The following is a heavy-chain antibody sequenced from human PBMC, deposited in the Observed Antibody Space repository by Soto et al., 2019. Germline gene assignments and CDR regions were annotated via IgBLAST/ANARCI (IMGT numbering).Heavy chain of an antibody. V-gene: IGHV4-4*02. CDR3: ASRDPGTSVDY. CDR2: IYRTGST. J-gene: IGHJ4*02. CDR1: GGSFTSNNW. D-gene: IGHD1-7*01. Sequence: PSEPLSLTCAVSGGSFTSNNWWTWVRQPLGQGLEWIGEIYRTGSTNYNPSLKSRVTISLDKSENQFSLKVTSLTAADTAVYYCASRDPGTSVDYWGQGTLVTVSS.